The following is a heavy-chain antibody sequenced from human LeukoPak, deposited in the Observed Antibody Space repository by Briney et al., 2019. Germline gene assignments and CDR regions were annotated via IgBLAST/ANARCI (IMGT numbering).Heavy chain of an antibody. CDR2: ISYDGSNK. D-gene: IGHD6-13*01. CDR3: AKGGSSLFPGYSSSWYFDY. V-gene: IGHV3-30*18. Sequence: GRSLRLSCAASGFTFSSYGMHWVRQAPGKGLEWVAVISYDGSNKYYADSVKSRFTISRDNSKNTLYLQMNSLRAEDTAVYYCAKGGSSLFPGYSSSWYFDYWGQGTLVTVSS. J-gene: IGHJ4*02. CDR1: GFTFSSYG.